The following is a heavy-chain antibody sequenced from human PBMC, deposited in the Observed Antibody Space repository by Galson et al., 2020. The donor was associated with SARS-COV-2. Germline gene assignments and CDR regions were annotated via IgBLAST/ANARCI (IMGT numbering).Heavy chain of an antibody. V-gene: IGHV4-38-2*01. D-gene: IGHD3-22*01. CDR2: IYHSGST. Sequence: SETLSLTCAVSGYSISSDFYWGWLRQPPGKGLEWIGNIYHSGSTYYNPSLKSRVTISIDKSKNQFSLKLSSVTAADTAVYYCARPSSSGYYSVWYFDLWGRGTLVTVSS. CDR1: GYSISSDFY. J-gene: IGHJ2*01. CDR3: ARPSSSGYYSVWYFDL.